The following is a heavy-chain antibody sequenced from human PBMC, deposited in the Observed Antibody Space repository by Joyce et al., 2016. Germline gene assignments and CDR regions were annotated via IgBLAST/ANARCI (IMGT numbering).Heavy chain of an antibody. CDR3: ARDGSPTFDTDGYYYEVATNFDY. Sequence: QVQLVESGGGVVRPGRALRLSCAASGFNFSTYPMHWVRQAPGKGLEGVEVISYDGLNKHSADSVKGRLTIYRDNSKSTLYLQMNSLRTEYTAVYFCARDGSPTFDTDGYYYEVATNFDYWGQGTLITVSS. V-gene: IGHV3-30-3*01. CDR1: GFNFSTYP. CDR2: ISYDGLNK. J-gene: IGHJ4*02. D-gene: IGHD3-22*01.